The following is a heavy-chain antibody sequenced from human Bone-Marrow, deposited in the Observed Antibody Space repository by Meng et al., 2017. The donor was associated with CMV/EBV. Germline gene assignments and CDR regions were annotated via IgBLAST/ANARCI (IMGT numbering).Heavy chain of an antibody. V-gene: IGHV3-15*01. CDR3: TTEFGDFWSGYYFDY. D-gene: IGHD3-3*01. J-gene: IGHJ4*02. CDR2: IKSKTDGGTT. CDR1: GFTFSNAW. Sequence: GESLKISCAASGFTFSNAWMSWVRQAPGKGLEWVGRIKSKTDGGTTDYAAPVKGRFTISRDDSKNTLYLQMNSLKTEDTAVYYCTTEFGDFWSGYYFDYWGQGTLVTVSS.